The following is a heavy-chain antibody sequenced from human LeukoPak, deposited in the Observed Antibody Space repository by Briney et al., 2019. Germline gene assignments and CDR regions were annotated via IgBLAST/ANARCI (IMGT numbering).Heavy chain of an antibody. CDR2: IYYSGST. J-gene: IGHJ4*02. V-gene: IGHV4-61*01. CDR3: AGTTVTTGDY. Sequence: SGTLSLTCTVSGGSVSSGSYYWSWIRQPPGKGLEWIGYIYYSGSTNYNPSLKSRVTISVDTSKNQFSLKLSSVTAADTAVYYCAGTTVTTGDYWGQGTLVTVSS. D-gene: IGHD4-11*01. CDR1: GGSVSSGSYY.